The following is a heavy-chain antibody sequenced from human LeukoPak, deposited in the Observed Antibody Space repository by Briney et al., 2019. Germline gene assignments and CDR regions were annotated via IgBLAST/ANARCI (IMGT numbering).Heavy chain of an antibody. CDR1: GFTFSDYF. J-gene: IGHJ4*02. CDR2: IGTSSTTI. Sequence: GGSLRLSCAASGFTFSDYFMSWIRQPPGKGLEWVSNIGTSSTTIYYADSVKGRFTTSRDNAKNSLYLQLSSLRVEDTAIYYCARDAAVVGTHPPDYWGQGTLVTVAS. D-gene: IGHD1-26*01. V-gene: IGHV3-11*04. CDR3: ARDAAVVGTHPPDY.